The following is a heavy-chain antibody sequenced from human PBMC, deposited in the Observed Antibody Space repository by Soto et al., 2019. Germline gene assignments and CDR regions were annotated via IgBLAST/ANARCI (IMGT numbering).Heavy chain of an antibody. CDR2: IYYSGST. Sequence: SETLSLTCTASGGSISSYYWSWIRQPPGKGLEWIGYIYYSGSTKYNPSLKSRVTISVDTSKNQFSLKLNSVTAADTAVYYCARDAGFEAFDIWGQGTMVTVSS. J-gene: IGHJ3*02. CDR3: ARDAGFEAFDI. V-gene: IGHV4-59*01. CDR1: GGSISSYY.